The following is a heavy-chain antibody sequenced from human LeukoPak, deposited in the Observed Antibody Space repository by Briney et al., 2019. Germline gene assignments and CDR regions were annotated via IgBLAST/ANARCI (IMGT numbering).Heavy chain of an antibody. J-gene: IGHJ4*02. CDR1: GYTFTSYG. Sequence: GASVKVSCKASGYTFTSYGISWVRQAPGQGLEWMGWISAYNGNTNYAQKLQGRVTMTTDTSTSTAYMELRSLRSDDTAVYYCARDRRGYSYGDAAWVRGDYWGQGTLVTVSS. CDR2: ISAYNGNT. D-gene: IGHD5-18*01. CDR3: ARDRRGYSYGDAAWVRGDY. V-gene: IGHV1-18*01.